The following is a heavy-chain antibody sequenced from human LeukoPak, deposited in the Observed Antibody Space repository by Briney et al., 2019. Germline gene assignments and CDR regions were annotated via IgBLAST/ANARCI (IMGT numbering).Heavy chain of an antibody. D-gene: IGHD3-3*01. CDR3: AKDQGVRFLEWLPYDAFDI. CDR1: GFTFTTYW. Sequence: GESLRLSCAASGFTFTTYWMSWVRQAPGKGLEWVANIKQDGTEKYYVDSVKGRFTISRDNSKNTMYLQMNSLRAEDTAVYYCAKDQGVRFLEWLPYDAFDIWGQGTMVTVSS. J-gene: IGHJ3*02. V-gene: IGHV3-7*01. CDR2: IKQDGTEK.